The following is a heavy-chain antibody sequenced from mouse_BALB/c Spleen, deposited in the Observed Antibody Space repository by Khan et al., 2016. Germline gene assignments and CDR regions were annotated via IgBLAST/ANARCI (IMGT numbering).Heavy chain of an antibody. V-gene: IGHV5-6*01. CDR2: ISSGGSYT. J-gene: IGHJ4*01. D-gene: IGHD1-1*01. CDR3: ARGVYYGSSYKYAMDY. Sequence: EVELVESGGDLVKPGGSLKLSCAASGFTFSNYGMSWVRQTPDKRLEWVATISSGGSYTYYPASVKGRFTISRDNATNTLYLQMSSLKSTATAMCYGARGVYYGSSYKYAMDYWGQGTSVTVSS. CDR1: GFTFSNYG.